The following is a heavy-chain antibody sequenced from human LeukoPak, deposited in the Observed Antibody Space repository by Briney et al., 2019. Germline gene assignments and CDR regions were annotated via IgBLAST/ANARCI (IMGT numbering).Heavy chain of an antibody. V-gene: IGHV4-31*03. D-gene: IGHD4-17*01. CDR1: GGSMSSGGYY. CDR2: IYYSGST. CDR3: ASADYEDAFDI. J-gene: IGHJ3*02. Sequence: SETLSLTCTVSGGSMSSGGYYWSWIRQHPGKGLEWIGYIYYSGSTYYNPSLQSRLTISVDTSKNQFSLKLRSATAADTAVYYCASADYEDAFDIWGQGTMVTVSS.